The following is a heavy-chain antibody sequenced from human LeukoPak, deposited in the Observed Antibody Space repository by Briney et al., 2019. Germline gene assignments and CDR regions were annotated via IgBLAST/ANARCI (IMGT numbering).Heavy chain of an antibody. CDR1: GVSISSGDYY. D-gene: IGHD3-10*01. V-gene: IGHV4-30-4*01. CDR2: IYYSGST. J-gene: IGHJ4*02. Sequence: PSETLSLTCTVSGVSISSGDYYWSWIRQPPGKGLEWIGYIYYSGSTYYNPSLKSRVTISVDTSKNQFSLKLSSVTAADTAVYYCARGGSGSFFFHYWGQGTLVTVSS. CDR3: ARGGSGSFFFHY.